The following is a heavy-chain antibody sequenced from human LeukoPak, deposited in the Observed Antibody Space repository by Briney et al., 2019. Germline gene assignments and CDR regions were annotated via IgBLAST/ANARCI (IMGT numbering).Heavy chain of an antibody. V-gene: IGHV1-2*02. CDR1: AYTLKGHY. J-gene: IGHJ4*02. CDR3: ASQDHTGYDLDN. D-gene: IGHD5-12*01. Sequence: GASVKVSCKASAYTLKGHYIHCVRQAPGQGLEWMGWVNPNSGDTKKAQKFQGRVTMTRDASISTAYMELSRLRSDDSAVHYCASQDHTGYDLDNWGQGTLVTVSS. CDR2: VNPNSGDT.